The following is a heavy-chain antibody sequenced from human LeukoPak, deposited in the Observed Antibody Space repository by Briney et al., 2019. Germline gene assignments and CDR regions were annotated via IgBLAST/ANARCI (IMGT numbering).Heavy chain of an antibody. J-gene: IGHJ4*02. CDR3: ATGNYYDSRGYYTFGH. V-gene: IGHV3-30*03. CDR1: GFTFSSYG. D-gene: IGHD3-22*01. Sequence: GGSLRLSCAASGFTFSSYGMHWVRQAPGKGLEWVAVISYDGSNKYYADSVRGRFTNSRDNSKNTLYLQMNSLRAEDTAVYYCATGNYYDSRGYYTFGHWGQGTLVTVSS. CDR2: ISYDGSNK.